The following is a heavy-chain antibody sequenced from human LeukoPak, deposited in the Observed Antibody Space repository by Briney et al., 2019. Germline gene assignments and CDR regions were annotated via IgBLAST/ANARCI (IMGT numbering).Heavy chain of an antibody. Sequence: GASVKVSCKASGYTFTGYYMHWVRQAPGQGLEWMGWINPNSGGTNYAQKFQGRVTMTRDTSISTAYMELSRLRSGDTAVYYCARHSGANYYGSSGYSDYWGQGTLVTVSS. V-gene: IGHV1-2*02. CDR3: ARHSGANYYGSSGYSDY. CDR1: GYTFTGYY. CDR2: INPNSGGT. D-gene: IGHD3-22*01. J-gene: IGHJ4*02.